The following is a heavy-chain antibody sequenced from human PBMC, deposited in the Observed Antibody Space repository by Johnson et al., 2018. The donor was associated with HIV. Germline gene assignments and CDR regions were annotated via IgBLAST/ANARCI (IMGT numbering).Heavy chain of an antibody. CDR2: IGTAGDT. J-gene: IGHJ3*02. CDR3: ATVWRNEGRHAFDM. D-gene: IGHD1-1*01. Sequence: VQLVESGGGLVQPGGSLRLSCAASGFTFSSFEMHWVRLAPGKGLKWVSGIGTAGDTYYPGSVTGRFTISREPAKNSLYLQMNSLRAEDTAAYYVATVWRNEGRHAFDMWGQGTMVTVSS. V-gene: IGHV3-13*01. CDR1: GFTFSSFE.